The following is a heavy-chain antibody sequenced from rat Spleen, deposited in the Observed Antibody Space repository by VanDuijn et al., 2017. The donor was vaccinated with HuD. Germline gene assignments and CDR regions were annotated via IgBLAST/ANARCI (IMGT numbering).Heavy chain of an antibody. J-gene: IGHJ4*01. V-gene: IGHV5S13*01. CDR2: ISTGGGST. CDR3: VRLFRYYALIDA. Sequence: EVQLVESGGGLVQPGRSLKVSCVASGFTFTNYDMAWVRQAPTKGLEWIASISTGGGSTFYRDSVKGRFTISRDNAKNTQYLQMDSLRSEDTATYYCVRLFRYYALIDAWGQGASVTVSS. D-gene: IGHD1-1*01. CDR1: GFTFTNYD.